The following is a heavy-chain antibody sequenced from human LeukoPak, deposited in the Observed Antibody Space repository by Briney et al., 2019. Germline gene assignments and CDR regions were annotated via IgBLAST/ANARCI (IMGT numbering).Heavy chain of an antibody. V-gene: IGHV3-23*01. J-gene: IGHJ4*02. CDR2: ISGSGGST. CDR1: GFTFSSYA. CDR3: AKEGLYDYVWGSYAY. D-gene: IGHD3-16*01. Sequence: GGSLRLSCAASGFTFSSYAMSWVRQAPGKGLEWVSAISGSGGSTYYADSVKGRFTISRDDSKNTLYLQMNSLRAEDTAVYYCAKEGLYDYVWGSYAYWGQGTLVTVSS.